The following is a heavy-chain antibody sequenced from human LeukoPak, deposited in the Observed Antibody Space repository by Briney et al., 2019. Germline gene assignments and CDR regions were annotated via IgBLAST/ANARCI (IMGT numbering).Heavy chain of an antibody. Sequence: SETLSLTCTVSGGSISSSSYYWGWIRQPPGKGLEWIGSIYYSGSTYYNPPLKSRVTISVDTSKNQFSLKLSSVTAADTAVYYCARQLRSGYDYDYWGQGTLVTVSS. CDR3: ARQLRSGYDYDY. CDR2: IYYSGST. J-gene: IGHJ4*02. V-gene: IGHV4-39*01. D-gene: IGHD5-12*01. CDR1: GGSISSSSYY.